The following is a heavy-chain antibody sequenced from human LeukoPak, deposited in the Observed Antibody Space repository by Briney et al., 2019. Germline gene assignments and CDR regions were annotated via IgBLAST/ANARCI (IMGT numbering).Heavy chain of an antibody. CDR3: AAHGSYYPYFDY. Sequence: GGSLRLSCAASGFTVSSNYMSWVRQAPGKGLEWVSVIYSGGSTYYADSVKGRFTISRDNSKNTLYLQMSSLRAEDTAVYYCAAHGSYYPYFDYWGQGTLVTVSS. D-gene: IGHD1-26*01. CDR1: GFTVSSNY. J-gene: IGHJ4*02. CDR2: IYSGGST. V-gene: IGHV3-53*01.